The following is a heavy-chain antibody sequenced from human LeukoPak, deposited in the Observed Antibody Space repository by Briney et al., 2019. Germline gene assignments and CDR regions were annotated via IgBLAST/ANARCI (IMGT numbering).Heavy chain of an antibody. CDR2: INPNSGGT. V-gene: IGHV1-2*02. CDR3: ARDFSSSSDNYYYYMDV. D-gene: IGHD6-6*01. Sequence: ASVKVSCKASGYIFTGYYMHWVRQAPGQGLEWMGWINPNSGGTNYAQKFQGRVTMTRDTSISTAYMELSRLRSDDTAVYYCARDFSSSSDNYYYYMDVWGKGTTVTVSS. J-gene: IGHJ6*03. CDR1: GYIFTGYY.